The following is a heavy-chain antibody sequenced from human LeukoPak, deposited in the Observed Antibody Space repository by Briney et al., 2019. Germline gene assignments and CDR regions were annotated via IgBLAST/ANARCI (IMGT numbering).Heavy chain of an antibody. J-gene: IGHJ4*02. Sequence: GRSLRLSCAASGFTFSSYGMYWVRQAPGKGLEWVAVISYDGSNKYYADSVKGRFTISRDNSKNTLYLQMNSLRAEDTAVYYCANAPEWELPACPDYWGQGTLVSVSS. CDR3: ANAPEWELPACPDY. V-gene: IGHV3-30*18. D-gene: IGHD1-26*01. CDR2: ISYDGSNK. CDR1: GFTFSSYG.